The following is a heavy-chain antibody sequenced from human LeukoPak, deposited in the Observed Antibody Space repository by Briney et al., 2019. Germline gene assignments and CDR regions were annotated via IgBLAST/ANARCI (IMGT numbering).Heavy chain of an antibody. V-gene: IGHV3-48*03. CDR3: ARDTVNGPFVISLDL. J-gene: IGHJ5*02. CDR1: GASLRSAE. D-gene: IGHD2-8*01. Sequence: GPLRLSCEAAGASLRSAEKKQIRQATGKRPHRADHMNSGDNVEFYADSVRGRFTMSRDNDLLYLHLNSLRDEDTAVYYCARDTVNGPFVISLDLWGQGVMVTVSS. CDR2: MNSGDNVE.